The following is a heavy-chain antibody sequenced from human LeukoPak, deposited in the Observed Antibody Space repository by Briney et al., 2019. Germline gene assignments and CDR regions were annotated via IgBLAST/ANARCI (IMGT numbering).Heavy chain of an antibody. J-gene: IGHJ5*02. D-gene: IGHD6-13*01. CDR3: ARHREKSSTYSGIDWFDP. CDR1: GGSISGYY. CDR2: IHSSGST. Sequence: SETLSLTCSVSGGSISGYYWSWIRQPPRKGLEWIAYIHSSGSTNYNPSLRSRVTISVDTSKNQFSLNLSSLTAADTAVYYCARHREKSSTYSGIDWFDPWGQGTLVTVSS. V-gene: IGHV4-59*08.